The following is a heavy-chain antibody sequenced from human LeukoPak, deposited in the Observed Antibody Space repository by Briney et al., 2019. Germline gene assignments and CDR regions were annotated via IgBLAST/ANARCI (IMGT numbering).Heavy chain of an antibody. J-gene: IGHJ3*02. D-gene: IGHD1-26*01. Sequence: GGSLRLSCAAPGFTFSSYWMSWVRQAPGKGLEWVANIKQDGSEKYYVDSVKGRFTISRDNAKNSLYLQMNSLRAEDTAVYYCATTQASGSNRGGAFDIWGQGTMVTVSS. V-gene: IGHV3-7*01. CDR1: GFTFSSYW. CDR3: ATTQASGSNRGGAFDI. CDR2: IKQDGSEK.